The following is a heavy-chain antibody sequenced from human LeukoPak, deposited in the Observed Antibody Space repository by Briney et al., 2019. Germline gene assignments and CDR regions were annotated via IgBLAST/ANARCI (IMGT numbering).Heavy chain of an antibody. CDR1: GGSISSYY. Sequence: SETLSLTCTVSGGSISSYYWSWIRQPPGKGLEWIGYIYYRGSTNYNPSLKSRVTISVDTSKNQFSLKLSSVTAADTAVYYCARDNWNYGSSIDVWGQGTTVTVSS. J-gene: IGHJ6*02. D-gene: IGHD1-7*01. CDR2: IYYRGST. CDR3: ARDNWNYGSSIDV. V-gene: IGHV4-59*01.